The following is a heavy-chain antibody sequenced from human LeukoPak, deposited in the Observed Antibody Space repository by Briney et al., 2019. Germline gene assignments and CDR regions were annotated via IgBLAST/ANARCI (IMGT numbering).Heavy chain of an antibody. J-gene: IGHJ4*02. CDR2: ISYDGSNK. CDR3: AKTYCSGGSCYGSLYYFDY. D-gene: IGHD2-15*01. Sequence: PGGSLRLSCAASGFTFSNYGTHWVRQAPGKGLEWEAVISYDGSNKYYADSVEGRFTISRDNSQNTLCLQMNSLRAEDTAVYFCAKTYCSGGSCYGSLYYFDYWGQGTLVTVSS. CDR1: GFTFSNYG. V-gene: IGHV3-30*18.